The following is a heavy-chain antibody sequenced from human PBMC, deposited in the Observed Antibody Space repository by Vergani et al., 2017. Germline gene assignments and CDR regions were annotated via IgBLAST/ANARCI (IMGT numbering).Heavy chain of an antibody. V-gene: IGHV4-61*02. CDR3: ARASYFDSGTGFSGGYYFDY. Sequence: QVQLQESGPGLVKPSQTLSLSCTVSGGSITSGFYFWSWIRQPPGKELEWVGRIYSSGSTNYNPSLKSRVTISVDTSKNQFSLTLSSVTATDTAVYYCARASYFDSGTGFSGGYYFDYWGQGILVTVSS. J-gene: IGHJ4*02. D-gene: IGHD3-10*01. CDR2: IYSSGST. CDR1: GGSITSGFYF.